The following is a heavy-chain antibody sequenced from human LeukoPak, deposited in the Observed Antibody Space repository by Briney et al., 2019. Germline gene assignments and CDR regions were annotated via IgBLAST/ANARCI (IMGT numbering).Heavy chain of an antibody. CDR2: IKQDGSEK. Sequence: GGSLRLSCAASGFTVSSNYMSWVRQAPGKGLEWVANIKQDGSEKYYVDSVKGRFTISRDDAKNSLYLQMNSLRVEDTALYYCARDGGWYKRGLDHYYYYMDVWGKGTTVIVSS. CDR3: ARDGGWYKRGLDHYYYYMDV. D-gene: IGHD6-19*01. V-gene: IGHV3-7*03. J-gene: IGHJ6*03. CDR1: GFTVSSNY.